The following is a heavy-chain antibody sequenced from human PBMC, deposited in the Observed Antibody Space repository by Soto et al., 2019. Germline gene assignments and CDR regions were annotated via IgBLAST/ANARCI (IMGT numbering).Heavy chain of an antibody. Sequence: QITLNESGPTVVKPTETLTLTCTFSGFSLTTSGVGLGWVHQSPGKAPEWLACIYWDDDKRYSTSLKSRLTITKDTPKNQVVQTMANVDPADTATYYCAHRVLRAVFGLVTTTAIYFDFWGQGPPVVVSS. D-gene: IGHD3-3*01. CDR2: IYWDDDK. CDR1: GFSLTTSGVG. V-gene: IGHV2-5*02. J-gene: IGHJ4*02. CDR3: AHRVLRAVFGLVTTTAIYFDF.